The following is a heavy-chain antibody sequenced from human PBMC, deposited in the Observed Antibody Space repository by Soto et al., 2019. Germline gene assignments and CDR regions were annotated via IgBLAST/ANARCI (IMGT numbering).Heavy chain of an antibody. D-gene: IGHD5-12*01. V-gene: IGHV1-69*14. Sequence: QVQLVQSGAEVKKPGSSVKVSCKTSGDIFSGYSISWVRQAPGQGLEWMGGIIPIFGTTNYAQRFHGRVTITADKSTSTVYMEVYSLKSEDTAVYYCARVLGSGYDPGDYWGQGTLVTVSS. J-gene: IGHJ4*02. CDR2: IIPIFGTT. CDR1: GDIFSGYS. CDR3: ARVLGSGYDPGDY.